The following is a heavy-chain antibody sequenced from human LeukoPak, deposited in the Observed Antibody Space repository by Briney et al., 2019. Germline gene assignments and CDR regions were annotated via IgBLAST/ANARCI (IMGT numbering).Heavy chain of an antibody. D-gene: IGHD1-26*01. CDR2: IRYDGSNK. Sequence: GGSLRLSCAASGFSFSDYAIYWVRQTPGKGLEWVAFIRYDGSNKIYADSVKGRFTFSRDNSYNTVYLQMTGFRAEDTAIYYCAKSVGVTYFYYHMDVWGKGTTVTISS. J-gene: IGHJ6*03. V-gene: IGHV3-30*02. CDR3: AKSVGVTYFYYHMDV. CDR1: GFSFSDYA.